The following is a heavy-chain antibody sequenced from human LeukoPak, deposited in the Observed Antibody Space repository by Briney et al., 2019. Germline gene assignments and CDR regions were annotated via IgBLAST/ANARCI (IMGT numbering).Heavy chain of an antibody. CDR2: IIPILDIA. V-gene: IGHV1-69*04. J-gene: IGHJ3*02. Sequence: ASVKVSCKASGGTFSSYAISWVRQAPGQGLEWMGRIIPILDIANYAQKFQGRVTITADKSTSTAYVELSSLRSEDTAVYYCARGYDKDAFDIWGQGTMVTVSS. CDR1: GGTFSSYA. D-gene: IGHD3-22*01. CDR3: ARGYDKDAFDI.